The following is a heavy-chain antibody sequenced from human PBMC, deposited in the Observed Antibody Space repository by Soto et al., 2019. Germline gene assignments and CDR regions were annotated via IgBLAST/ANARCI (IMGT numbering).Heavy chain of an antibody. J-gene: IGHJ4*02. CDR2: IKSETDGGTI. CDR3: TPLALKYNSDWYPLSD. Sequence: EVQLVESGGGLVKPGGSLRLSCAGSGFIVSNVWMNWVRQAPGKGLEWVGRIKSETDGGTIDYAAPVKGRFTISRDDSNNTLYLQMNSLKTEDTATYYCTPLALKYNSDWYPLSDWGQGTRVTVSS. D-gene: IGHD6-19*01. V-gene: IGHV3-15*07. CDR1: GFIVSNVW.